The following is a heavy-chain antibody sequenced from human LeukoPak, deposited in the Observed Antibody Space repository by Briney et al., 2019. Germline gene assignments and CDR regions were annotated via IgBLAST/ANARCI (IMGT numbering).Heavy chain of an antibody. J-gene: IGHJ5*02. CDR3: ARDAGYSSSWYASHWFDP. V-gene: IGHV4-59*01. D-gene: IGHD6-13*01. Sequence: SETLSLTCTVSGGSISSYYWSWIRQPPGKGLEWIGHIYYSGSTNYNPSLKSRVTISVDTSKNQFSLKLSSVTAADTAVYYCARDAGYSSSWYASHWFDPWGQGTLVTVSS. CDR2: IYYSGST. CDR1: GGSISSYY.